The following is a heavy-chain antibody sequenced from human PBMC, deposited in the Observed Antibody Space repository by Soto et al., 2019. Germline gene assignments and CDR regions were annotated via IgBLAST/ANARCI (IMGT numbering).Heavy chain of an antibody. V-gene: IGHV3-73*01. CDR3: TRSLWDWYGMDV. CDR2: IRSKANGYAT. J-gene: IGHJ6*02. D-gene: IGHD1-26*01. CDR1: GFTFSGSA. Sequence: PGGSLRLSCAASGFTFSGSAMHWVRQASGKGLEWVGRIRSKANGYATAYAASVKGRFTISRDDSKNTAYLQMNSLKTEDTAVYYCTRSLWDWYGMDVWGQGTTVTVSS.